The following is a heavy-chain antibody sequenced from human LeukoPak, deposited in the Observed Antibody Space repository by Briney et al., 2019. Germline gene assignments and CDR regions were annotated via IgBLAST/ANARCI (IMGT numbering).Heavy chain of an antibody. CDR2: ISVRAGTI. D-gene: IGHD3-22*01. J-gene: IGHJ6*02. Sequence: GGSLRLSCAASGFTFGQYEMNWVRQAPGKGLEWIAYISVRAGTIYYGDSAEGRFTISRDDAKNSLYLQMNGLRVEDTAIYYCAKDFPHYYEVPHGMDVWGQGTTVTV. CDR1: GFTFGQYE. V-gene: IGHV3-48*03. CDR3: AKDFPHYYEVPHGMDV.